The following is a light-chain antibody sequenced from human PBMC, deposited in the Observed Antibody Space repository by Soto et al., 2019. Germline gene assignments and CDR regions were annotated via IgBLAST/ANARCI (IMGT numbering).Light chain of an antibody. CDR2: GAS. CDR3: QQYGSSPLT. V-gene: IGKV3-20*01. J-gene: IGKJ4*01. CDR1: QSVSSSY. Sequence: ETVLTQSPGSLSLSPGERATLSCRASQSVSSSYLAWYQQKPGQAPRLLIYGASSRATGIPDRFSGSGSGTEFTLTISRLEPDDFAVYYCQQYGSSPLTFGGGTKVEIK.